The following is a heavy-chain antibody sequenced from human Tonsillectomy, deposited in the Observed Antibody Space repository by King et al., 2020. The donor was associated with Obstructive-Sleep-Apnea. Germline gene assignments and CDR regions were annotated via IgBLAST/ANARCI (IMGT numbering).Heavy chain of an antibody. V-gene: IGHV1-2*04. J-gene: IGHJ6*02. CDR1: GYTFTGYY. Sequence: VQLVESGAEVKKPGASVKVSCKASGYTFTGYYMHWVRQAPGQGLEWMGWINPNSGGTNYAQKFQGWVTMTRDTSISTAYMELSRLRSDDTAVYYCARAMIGTMVRGALDYYYYGMDVWGQGTTVTVSS. D-gene: IGHD3-10*01. CDR3: ARAMIGTMVRGALDYYYYGMDV. CDR2: INPNSGGT.